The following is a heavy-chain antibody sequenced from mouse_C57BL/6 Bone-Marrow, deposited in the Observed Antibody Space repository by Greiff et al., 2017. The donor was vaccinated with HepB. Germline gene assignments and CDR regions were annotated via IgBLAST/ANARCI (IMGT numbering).Heavy chain of an antibody. CDR2: IDPGSGST. Sequence: QVQLQQPGAELVKPGASVKMSCKASGYTFTSYWITWVKQSPEQGLEWIGDIDPGSGSTNYNEKFKSKATLTVDTSSSTAYMQLSSLTSEDSAVYYCAREEEIYYYGSSYWYFDVWGTGTTVTVSS. CDR1: GYTFTSYW. V-gene: IGHV1-55*01. J-gene: IGHJ1*03. CDR3: AREEEIYYYGSSYWYFDV. D-gene: IGHD1-1*01.